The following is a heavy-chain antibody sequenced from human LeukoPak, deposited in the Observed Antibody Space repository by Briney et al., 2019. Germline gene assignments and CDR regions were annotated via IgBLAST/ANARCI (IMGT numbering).Heavy chain of an antibody. CDR2: LSASGANI. J-gene: IGHJ4*02. V-gene: IGHV3-23*01. CDR3: AKSLLLVVSADYFDY. Sequence: TGGSLRLSCAASGFAFGSYAMSWVRQAPGKGLEWVSSLSASGANIHHTDSVKGRFAISRDNSKNTLYLQMNSLRAEDTAVYYCAKSLLLVVSADYFDYWGQGTLVTVSS. D-gene: IGHD2-21*01. CDR1: GFAFGSYA.